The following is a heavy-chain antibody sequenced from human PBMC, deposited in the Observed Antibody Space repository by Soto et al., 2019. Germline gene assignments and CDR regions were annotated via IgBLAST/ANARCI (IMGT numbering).Heavy chain of an antibody. J-gene: IGHJ4*02. CDR3: ARVAAAETRFDY. CDR2: IYYSGST. V-gene: IGHV4-59*01. Sequence: QVQLQESGPGLVKPSETLSLTCTVSGGSISSYYWSWIRQPPGKGLEWIGYIYYSGSTNYNPSLKSRVTISVDTSKNQFSLKRSSVTAADTAVYYCARVAAAETRFDYWGQGTLVTVSS. D-gene: IGHD6-13*01. CDR1: GGSISSYY.